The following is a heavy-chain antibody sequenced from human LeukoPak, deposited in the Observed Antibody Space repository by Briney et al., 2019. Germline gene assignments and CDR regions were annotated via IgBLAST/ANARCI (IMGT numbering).Heavy chain of an antibody. D-gene: IGHD6-6*01. J-gene: IGHJ4*02. CDR3: VREGAYSTSSPAGY. V-gene: IGHV3-7*01. Sequence: GESLRLSCAASGFTFSSYWMSWVRQAPGKRLEWVANINQDGSEKYYVDSVKGRFIISRDNARNSLFLQMNILTAEDTAIYYCVREGAYSTSSPAGYWGQGTLVSVSS. CDR1: GFTFSSYW. CDR2: INQDGSEK.